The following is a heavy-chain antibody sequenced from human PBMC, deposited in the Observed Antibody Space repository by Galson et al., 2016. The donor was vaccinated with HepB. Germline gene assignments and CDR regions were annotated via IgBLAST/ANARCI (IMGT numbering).Heavy chain of an antibody. Sequence: SLRLSCAGSGLTFSNNWMTWVRQAPRRGLEWVAYINQDGSNKAYVGSVKGRFTVSRDNAKNSLYLQMNSLRVEDTAVYYCAVYGNTRPSRSFGPWGQGTLVTVSS. V-gene: IGHV3-7*03. CDR1: GLTFSNNW. D-gene: IGHD2-8*01. J-gene: IGHJ5*02. CDR2: INQDGSNK. CDR3: AVYGNTRPSRSFGP.